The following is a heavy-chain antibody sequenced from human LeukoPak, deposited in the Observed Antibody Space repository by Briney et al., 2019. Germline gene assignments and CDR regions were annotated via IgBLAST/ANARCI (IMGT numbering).Heavy chain of an antibody. D-gene: IGHD3-10*01. Sequence: PGGSLRLSCAASGFTFSSYSMNWVRRAPGKGLEWVSSISSSSSYIYYADSVKGRFTISRDNAKNSLYLQMNSLRAEDTAVYYCAGHYYGSGSYYPIPWGQGTLVTVSS. CDR1: GFTFSSYS. V-gene: IGHV3-21*01. CDR2: ISSSSSYI. J-gene: IGHJ5*02. CDR3: AGHYYGSGSYYPIP.